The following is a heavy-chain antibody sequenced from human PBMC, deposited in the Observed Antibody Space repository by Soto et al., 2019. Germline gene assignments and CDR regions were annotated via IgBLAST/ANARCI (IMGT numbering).Heavy chain of an antibody. D-gene: IGHD4-17*01. CDR3: ALTTSWFDP. CDR1: CGSIISGGYY. J-gene: IGHJ5*02. Sequence: SETLSLTCTFSCGSIISGGYYWSWIRQHPGKGLEWIGYIYYTGSTYYNPSLKSRVTISVDTSMNQFSLKLTSVTAADTAVYYCALTTSWFDPWGQGTLVTVSS. CDR2: IYYTGST. V-gene: IGHV4-31*03.